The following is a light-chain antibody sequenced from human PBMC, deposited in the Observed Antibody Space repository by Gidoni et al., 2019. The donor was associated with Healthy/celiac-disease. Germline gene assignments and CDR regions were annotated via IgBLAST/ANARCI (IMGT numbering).Light chain of an antibody. Sequence: DIVMTPSPLSLTVTPGKPASISCRSSQSLLHSNGYNYLDWYLQKPGQSPQLLIYLGSNRASGVPDRFSGSGSGTDFTLKISRVEAEDVGVYYCMQALQTRTFGQGTKVEIK. J-gene: IGKJ1*01. CDR3: MQALQTRT. CDR2: LGS. CDR1: QSLLHSNGYNY. V-gene: IGKV2-28*01.